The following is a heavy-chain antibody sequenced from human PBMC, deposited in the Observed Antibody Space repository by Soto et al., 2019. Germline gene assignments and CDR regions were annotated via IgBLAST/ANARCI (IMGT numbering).Heavy chain of an antibody. D-gene: IGHD6-6*01. V-gene: IGHV3-11*01. Sequence: GGSLRLSCAASGFTFSDYYMSWIGQATEKWLERVSYISSSGSSIYYADSVKGRFTVSRHSAKITLYQQMNSLRTADTAVYYCARYSSSSVCWFDPWGKGPRVTVAS. CDR1: GFTFSDYY. CDR3: ARYSSSSVCWFDP. CDR2: ISSSGSSI. J-gene: IGHJ5*02.